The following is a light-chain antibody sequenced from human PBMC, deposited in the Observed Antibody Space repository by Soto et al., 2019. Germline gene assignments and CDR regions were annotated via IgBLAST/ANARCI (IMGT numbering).Light chain of an antibody. CDR2: DTS. J-gene: IGKJ5*01. Sequence: EIVLTQSPATLSLSPGERATLSCRASQSVGSFLAWYQQKPGQAPRLLIYDTSIRTTGLPARFSGSGAGTDFTLTISSLEPEDSAVYYCQQRSNWPSITFGQGTRLEIK. CDR1: QSVGSF. CDR3: QQRSNWPSIT. V-gene: IGKV3-11*01.